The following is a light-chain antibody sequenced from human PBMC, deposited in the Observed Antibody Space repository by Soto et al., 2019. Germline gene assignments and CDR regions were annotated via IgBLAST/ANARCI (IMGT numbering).Light chain of an antibody. CDR3: QQYKSYST. Sequence: DIQMTQSPSSLSASVGERVTITCRASQSISSYLNWYQQKPGKAPKLLIYDASTLESGVPSRFSGSGSGTEFTLTINNLQPDDLATYICQQYKSYSTFGRGTKVDIK. V-gene: IGKV1-5*01. CDR1: QSISSY. CDR2: DAS. J-gene: IGKJ1*01.